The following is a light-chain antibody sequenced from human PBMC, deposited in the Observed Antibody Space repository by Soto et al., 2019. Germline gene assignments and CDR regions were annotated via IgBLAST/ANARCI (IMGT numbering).Light chain of an antibody. CDR3: SSYAGSNNLEV. CDR2: EVT. CDR1: SSDVGGYNY. J-gene: IGLJ2*01. Sequence: QSALTQPPSASGSPGQSVTISCTRTSSDVGGYNYVSWFQQHPGRAPKLIIYEVTKRPSGVPDRFSGSKSGNTASLTVSGLQAEDEADYYCSSYAGSNNLEVFGGGTKLTVL. V-gene: IGLV2-8*01.